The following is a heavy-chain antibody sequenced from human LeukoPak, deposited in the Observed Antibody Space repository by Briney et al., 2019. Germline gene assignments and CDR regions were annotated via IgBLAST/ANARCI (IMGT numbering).Heavy chain of an antibody. D-gene: IGHD6-13*01. V-gene: IGHV4-59*08. CDR1: GFTVSSNY. CDR2: IHFTGST. J-gene: IGHJ4*02. Sequence: GSLRLSCAASGFTVSSNYMSWVRQAPGKGLEWIEYIHFTGSTKYNPSLNSRVTMSVDTSKNQFSLQLSSVTATDTAVYFCARHSSSWYPDYWGQGTLVTVSS. CDR3: ARHSSSWYPDY.